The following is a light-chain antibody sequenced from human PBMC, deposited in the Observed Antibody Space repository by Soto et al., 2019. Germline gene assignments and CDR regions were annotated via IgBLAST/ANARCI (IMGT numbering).Light chain of an antibody. V-gene: IGKV3-15*01. CDR2: GAP. J-gene: IGKJ4*01. CDR3: QQYKIWPEG. Sequence: EIVMTQSPATLSASPGERAALSCRASQSVGSNLAWYQQKPGQAPRLLIYGAPTRATAIPARFSGSGSGTEFTLTISSLQSEDFAVYYCQQYKIWPEGFGGGTKVDIK. CDR1: QSVGSN.